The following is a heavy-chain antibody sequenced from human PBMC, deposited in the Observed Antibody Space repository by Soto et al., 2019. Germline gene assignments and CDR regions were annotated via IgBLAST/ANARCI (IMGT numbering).Heavy chain of an antibody. CDR2: IYSNGGT. D-gene: IGHD1-26*01. J-gene: IGHJ6*02. Sequence: QVQLQASGPGLVKPSDTLSLTCTVSGDSIGTYNWGWIRQPPGKRLEWIGYIYSNGGTSYNPALRSRVTISADTPTKQFPLRLSSVTAADTAGDYCVRQGIGALHGLVDVWGQGTTVTVSS. CDR1: GDSIGTYN. CDR3: VRQGIGALHGLVDV. V-gene: IGHV4-59*08.